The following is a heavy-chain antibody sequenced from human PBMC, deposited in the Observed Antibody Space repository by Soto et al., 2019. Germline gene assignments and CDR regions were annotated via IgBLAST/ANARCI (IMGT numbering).Heavy chain of an antibody. CDR1: GFSLTTRGMT. D-gene: IGHD6-13*01. J-gene: IGHJ4*02. CDR3: TLRQDTSRGPIY. Sequence: SGPTLVNPTQTLTLTCTVSGFSLTTRGMTLGWIRQPPGKAPEWLALSTQYSPSLQSRLTFTEDTSKNQVVLTMTNMGPVDTATYYCTLRQDTSRGPIYWGQGIMVTSPQ. V-gene: IGHV2-5*01. CDR2: ST.